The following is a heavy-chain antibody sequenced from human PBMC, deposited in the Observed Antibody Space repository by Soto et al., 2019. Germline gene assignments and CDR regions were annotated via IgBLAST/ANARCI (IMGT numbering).Heavy chain of an antibody. J-gene: IGHJ4*02. CDR2: VHGGGST. CDR1: GFTVSNNH. CDR3: AGRLTTAAGLDY. D-gene: IGHD3-16*01. V-gene: IGHV3-53*01. Sequence: VQLVESGGGLIQPGGSLRLSCAASGFTVSNNHMTWVRQAAGKGLELVSFVHGGGSTSYADSVKGRFTISRDNSKNTLYPQMDSLRAEDTAIYYCAGRLTTAAGLDYWGRGTLVTVSS.